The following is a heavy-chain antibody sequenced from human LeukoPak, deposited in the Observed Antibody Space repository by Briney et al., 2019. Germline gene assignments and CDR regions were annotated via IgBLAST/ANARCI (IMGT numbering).Heavy chain of an antibody. Sequence: GGSLRLSCAPSGFIFSTNYISWVRQAPVKGLEWVSVLYSGGTTYYADSVKGRFTISRDNSKNTLYLQMNSLRAEDTAVYYCAMDSSWLPLKFDYWGQGTLVTVST. CDR3: AMDSSWLPLKFDY. D-gene: IGHD5-24*01. CDR1: GFIFSTNY. J-gene: IGHJ4*02. CDR2: LYSGGTT. V-gene: IGHV3-66*01.